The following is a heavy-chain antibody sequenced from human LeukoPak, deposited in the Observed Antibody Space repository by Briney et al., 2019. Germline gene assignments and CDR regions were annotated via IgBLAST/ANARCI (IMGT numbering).Heavy chain of an antibody. CDR2: ISSNGGIT. V-gene: IGHV3-64D*09. Sequence: PGGSLRLSCSASGFTFGNYAMHWVRQAPGKGLEYVSAISSNGGITYYADSVKGRFTVSRDNSKNMLYLQMNSLRAEDTAVYYCVKDKYPVVVAATLDYWGQGILVTVSS. CDR3: VKDKYPVVVAATLDY. CDR1: GFTFGNYA. D-gene: IGHD2-15*01. J-gene: IGHJ4*02.